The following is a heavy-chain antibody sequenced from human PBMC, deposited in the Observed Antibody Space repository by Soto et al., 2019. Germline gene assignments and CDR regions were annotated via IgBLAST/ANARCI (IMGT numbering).Heavy chain of an antibody. Sequence: SETLSLTCAVSGDSISSGYYWAWIRQSPGKGLEWIGSIYYSGSTYYNPSLKSRVTISVDTSKNQFSLKLSSVTAADTAVYYCARQVYSSSWYRGTYYFDYWGQGTLVTVSS. CDR2: IYYSGST. CDR1: GDSISSGYY. J-gene: IGHJ4*02. V-gene: IGHV4-38-2*01. D-gene: IGHD6-13*01. CDR3: ARQVYSSSWYRGTYYFDY.